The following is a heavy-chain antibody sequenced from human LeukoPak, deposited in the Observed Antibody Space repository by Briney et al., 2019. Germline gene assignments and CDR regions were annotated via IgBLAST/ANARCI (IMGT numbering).Heavy chain of an antibody. CDR2: INPNSGGT. V-gene: IGHV1-2*02. J-gene: IGHJ5*02. Sequence: ASVKVSFKASGYTFTGYYMHWVRQAPGQGLEWVGWINPNSGGTNYAQKFQGRVTMTRDTSISTAYMELSRLRSDDTAVYYCARDVYCSGGSCYPQWFDPWGQGTLVTVSS. CDR3: ARDVYCSGGSCYPQWFDP. CDR1: GYTFTGYY. D-gene: IGHD2-15*01.